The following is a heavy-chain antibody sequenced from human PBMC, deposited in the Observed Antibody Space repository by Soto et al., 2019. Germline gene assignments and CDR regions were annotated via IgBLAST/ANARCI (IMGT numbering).Heavy chain of an antibody. CDR2: VYYSGSS. CDR3: ARDITLTP. CDR1: CCSISSYY. D-gene: IGHD3-22*01. J-gene: IGHJ5*02. V-gene: IGHV4-59*01. Sequence: SKTLSLTCIVSCCSISSYYWSWVRQPPGKGLEWIGSVYYSGSSNYNPSLKSRVTISVDTSKNQFSLKLTSVTAADTAIYYCARDITLTPWGQGNLVTVSS.